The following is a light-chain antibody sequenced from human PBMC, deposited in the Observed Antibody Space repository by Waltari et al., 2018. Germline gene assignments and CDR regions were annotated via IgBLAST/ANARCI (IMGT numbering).Light chain of an antibody. V-gene: IGKV1-39*01. Sequence: DVQLTQSPSSLSASVGDRVTITCRASQSISDYLHWYQVKPGKAPSLLIYAASSLQSGVPSRFSGRGSGTDFTLTISSLQPEDFASYYCQQSYSTLALTFGGGTKVE. J-gene: IGKJ4*01. CDR1: QSISDY. CDR3: QQSYSTLALT. CDR2: AAS.